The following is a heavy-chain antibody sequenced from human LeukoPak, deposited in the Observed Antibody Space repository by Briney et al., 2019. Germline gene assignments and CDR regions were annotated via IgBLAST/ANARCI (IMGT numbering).Heavy chain of an antibody. CDR2: ISSSSSYI. J-gene: IGHJ4*02. CDR3: ASLRGEADY. V-gene: IGHV3-21*01. D-gene: IGHD3-16*01. Sequence: GGSLRLSCAASGFTFSSYSMNWVSQAPGKGLEWVSSISSSSSYIYYADSVKGRFTISRDNAKNSLYLQMNSLGAEDTAVYYCASLRGEADYWGQGTLVTVSS. CDR1: GFTFSSYS.